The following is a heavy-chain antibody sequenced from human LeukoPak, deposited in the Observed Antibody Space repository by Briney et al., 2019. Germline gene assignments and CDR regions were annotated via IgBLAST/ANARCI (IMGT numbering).Heavy chain of an antibody. V-gene: IGHV3-23*01. CDR1: GFTFSSHG. D-gene: IGHD2-8*01. J-gene: IGHJ6*03. CDR2: IRGDGVTT. CDR3: ARGPYCTNGVCYTVDYYYYYYMDV. Sequence: GGSLRLSCAASGFTFSSHGMNWVRQAPGKGLEWVSGIRGDGVTTYYADSVKGRFTISRDNSKNTLYLQMNSLRAEDTALYYCARGPYCTNGVCYTVDYYYYYYMDVWGKGTTVTVSS.